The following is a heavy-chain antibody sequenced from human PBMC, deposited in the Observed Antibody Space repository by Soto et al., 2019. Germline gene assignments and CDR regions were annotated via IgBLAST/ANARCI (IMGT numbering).Heavy chain of an antibody. CDR1: GFTFSSYG. CDR3: PISVDTAVINYHYYHMYV. Sequence: QVQLVESGGGVVQPGRSLRLSCAASGFTFSSYGMHWVRQAPGKGLEWVAVISYDGSNKYYADSVKGRFTISRDNSKNKLYLQMNSLRGVDTAVYYRPISVDTAVINYHYYHMYVWGQGTTVTVSS. CDR2: ISYDGSNK. J-gene: IGHJ6*02. V-gene: IGHV3-30*03. D-gene: IGHD5-18*01.